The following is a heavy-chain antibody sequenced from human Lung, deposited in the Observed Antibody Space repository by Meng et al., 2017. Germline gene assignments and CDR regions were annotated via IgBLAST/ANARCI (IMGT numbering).Heavy chain of an antibody. CDR1: GYSISSGYY. CDR2: IYHSGST. CDR3: ARVLIAAAGTVDY. Sequence: SETLSLTCTVSGYSISSGYYWGWIRQPPGKGLEWIGSIYHSGSTYYNPSLKSRVTISVDTSKNQFSLKLSSVTAADTAMYYCARVLIAAAGTVDYWGQGTLVTVSS. J-gene: IGHJ4*02. D-gene: IGHD6-13*01. V-gene: IGHV4-38-2*02.